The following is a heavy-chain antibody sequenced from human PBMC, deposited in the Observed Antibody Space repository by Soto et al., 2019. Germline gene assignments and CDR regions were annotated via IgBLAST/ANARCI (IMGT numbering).Heavy chain of an antibody. J-gene: IGHJ4*02. CDR2: IDPSDSYT. CDR1: GYSFTSYW. D-gene: IGHD3-22*01. V-gene: IGHV5-10-1*01. CDR3: ARHPYYYDSSGYYYLDY. Sequence: LGESLKISCKGSGYSFTSYWISWVRQMPGKGLEWMGRIDPSDSYTNYSPSFQGHVTISADKSISTAYLQWSSLKASDTAMYYCARHPYYYDSSGYYYLDYWGQGTLVTVSS.